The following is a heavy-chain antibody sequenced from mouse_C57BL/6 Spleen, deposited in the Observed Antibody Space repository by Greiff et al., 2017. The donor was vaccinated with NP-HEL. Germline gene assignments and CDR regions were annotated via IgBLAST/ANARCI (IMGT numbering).Heavy chain of an antibody. J-gene: IGHJ1*03. CDR2: IYPGDGDT. D-gene: IGHD1-1*01. CDR3: ARSRYYGSSRYWYFDV. V-gene: IGHV1-80*01. CDR1: GYAFSSYW. Sequence: VQLQQSGAELVKPGASVKISCKASGYAFSSYWMNWVKQRPGKGLEWIGQIYPGDGDTNYNGKFKGKATLTADKSSSTAYMQLSSLTSEDSAVYCCARSRYYGSSRYWYFDVWGTGTTVTVSS.